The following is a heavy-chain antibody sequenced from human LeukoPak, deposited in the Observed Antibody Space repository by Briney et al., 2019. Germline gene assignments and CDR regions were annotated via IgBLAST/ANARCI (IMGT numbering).Heavy chain of an antibody. V-gene: IGHV1-18*01. Sequence: ASVKVSCKASGHIFTSYGITWVRQAPGQGLEWMGWISAYNGNTNYAQNVQGRVTMSRDTSTSTAYMELRSLRSDDTAVYYCARLDIVSILFDSWGQGTLVTVSS. D-gene: IGHD5/OR15-5a*01. J-gene: IGHJ4*02. CDR1: GHIFTSYG. CDR2: ISAYNGNT. CDR3: ARLDIVSILFDS.